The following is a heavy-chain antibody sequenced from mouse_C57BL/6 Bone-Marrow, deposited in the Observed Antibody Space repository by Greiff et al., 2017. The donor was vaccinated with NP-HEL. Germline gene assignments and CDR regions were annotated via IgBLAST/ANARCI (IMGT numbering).Heavy chain of an antibody. CDR3: TRPINLPITTVVAKDY. V-gene: IGHV1-15*01. CDR2: IDPETGGT. Sequence: QVQLQQSGAELVRPGASVTLSCKASGYTFTDYEMHWVKQTPVHGLEWIGAIDPETGGTAYNQKFKGKAILTADKSSSTAYMELRSLTSEDSAFYYCTRPINLPITTVVAKDYWGQGTTLTVSS. J-gene: IGHJ2*01. CDR1: GYTFTDYE. D-gene: IGHD1-1*01.